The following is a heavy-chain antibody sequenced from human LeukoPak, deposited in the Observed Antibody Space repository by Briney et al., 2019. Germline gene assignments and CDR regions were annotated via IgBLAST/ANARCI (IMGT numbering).Heavy chain of an antibody. CDR3: ARHRTAFDY. J-gene: IGHJ4*02. CDR2: ISTSSTYI. CDR1: GFTFTFYT. V-gene: IGHV3-21*01. Sequence: GESLRLSCAASGFTFTFYTMTWVRQAPGKGLEWVSSISTSSTYIYYADSLKGRFTISRDNAKNSLSLQMNSLRAEDTAVYYCARHRTAFDYWGQGTLVTVSS. D-gene: IGHD3-16*02.